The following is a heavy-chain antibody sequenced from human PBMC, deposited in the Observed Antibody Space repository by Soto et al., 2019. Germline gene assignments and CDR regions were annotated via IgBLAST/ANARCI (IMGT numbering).Heavy chain of an antibody. J-gene: IGHJ4*02. V-gene: IGHV4-39*01. D-gene: IGHD3-9*01. CDR1: GGSISSSSYY. CDR2: IYYSGST. Sequence: PSETLSLTCTVSGGSISSSSYYWGWIRQPPGKGLEWIGSIYYSGSTYYNPSLKSRVTISVDTSKNQFSLKLSSVTAADTAVYYCARQPRILTGYAGHFDYCGQGTLVTVSS. CDR3: ARQPRILTGYAGHFDY.